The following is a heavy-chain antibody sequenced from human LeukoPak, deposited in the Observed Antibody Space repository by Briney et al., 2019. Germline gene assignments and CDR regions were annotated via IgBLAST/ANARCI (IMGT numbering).Heavy chain of an antibody. J-gene: IGHJ4*02. CDR3: AREGLGYSYGY. CDR2: VHSDGSST. D-gene: IGHD5-18*01. Sequence: GGSLRLSCAASGFTFSRYWMHWVRQAPGKGLVWVSRVHSDGSSTYYADSVKGRFTNSRDNAKNTLYLQMNSLRAEDTAVYYCAREGLGYSYGYWGQGTLVTVSS. CDR1: GFTFSRYW. V-gene: IGHV3-74*01.